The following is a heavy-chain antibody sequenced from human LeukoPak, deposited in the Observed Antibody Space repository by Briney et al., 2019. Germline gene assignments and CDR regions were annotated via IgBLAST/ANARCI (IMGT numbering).Heavy chain of an antibody. Sequence: PSETLPLTCTVSGGSISSSSYYWGWIRQPPGKGLEWIGSIYYSGSTYYNPSLKSRVTISVDTSKNQFSLKLSSVTAADTAVYYCARDWGIVGATNRDYWGQGTLVTVSS. CDR3: ARDWGIVGATNRDY. CDR1: GGSISSSSYY. CDR2: IYYSGST. D-gene: IGHD1-26*01. J-gene: IGHJ4*02. V-gene: IGHV4-39*07.